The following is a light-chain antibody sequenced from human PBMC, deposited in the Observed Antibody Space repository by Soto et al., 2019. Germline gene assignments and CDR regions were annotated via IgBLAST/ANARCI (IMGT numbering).Light chain of an antibody. CDR3: QQLYDYPTT. CDR1: QGINSD. J-gene: IGKJ3*01. Sequence: IQLTQYPSSLSASVGDRVDITCRASQGINSDLAWYQQKPGKTPKLLISAAFSLEGGVPTRFSGSGSGADFTLTISSPQPEDSGTYYCQQLYDYPTTFGPGTKVDVK. CDR2: AAF. V-gene: IGKV1-9*01.